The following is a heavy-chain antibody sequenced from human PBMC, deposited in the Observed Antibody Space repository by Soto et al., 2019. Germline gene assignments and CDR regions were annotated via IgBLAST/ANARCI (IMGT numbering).Heavy chain of an antibody. J-gene: IGHJ5*02. CDR2: ISPSGGTI. CDR1: GFTFSDYY. D-gene: IGHD3-10*01. V-gene: IGHV3-11*01. Sequence: QVQLVESGGGLVKPGGSLRLSCAAYGFTFSDYYMSWIRQAPGKGLECVSYISPSGGTIYYADSVKGRFTLSRDNAKNSLYLQMNSLRAEDTAVYHCVRVGYAYGNDPWGQGTLVAVTS. CDR3: VRVGYAYGNDP.